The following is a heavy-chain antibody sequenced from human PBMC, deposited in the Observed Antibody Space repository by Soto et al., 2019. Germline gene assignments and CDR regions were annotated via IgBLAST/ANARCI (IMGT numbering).Heavy chain of an antibody. J-gene: IGHJ2*01. V-gene: IGHV1-18*01. CDR1: GYTFTNYA. Sequence: QVHLVQSGAEVKEPGASVKVSCQASGYTFTNYAISWVRQAPGQGLEWMGWISPSTGDTDQAQGFQARVTMTLDTSTNTANMELRSLGTDDTAVYYCARCYCSIGSCYAFCHLDLWGPGTLVTVSS. D-gene: IGHD2-15*01. CDR2: ISPSTGDT. CDR3: ARCYCSIGSCYAFCHLDL.